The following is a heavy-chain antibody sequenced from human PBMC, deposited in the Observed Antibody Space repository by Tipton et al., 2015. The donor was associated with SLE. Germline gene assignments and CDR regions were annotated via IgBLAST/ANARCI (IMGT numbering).Heavy chain of an antibody. V-gene: IGHV4-59*01. CDR1: GGSISNYS. Sequence: TLSLTCTVSGGSISNYSWSWIRQPPGKGLEWIGSIYHSGNTYSNPSLKSRVTISVDTSKNQFSLKLSSVTAADTAVYYCARGKAGDSYYYYYMDVWGKGTTVTVSS. J-gene: IGHJ6*03. CDR2: IYHSGNT. D-gene: IGHD7-27*01. CDR3: ARGKAGDSYYYYYMDV.